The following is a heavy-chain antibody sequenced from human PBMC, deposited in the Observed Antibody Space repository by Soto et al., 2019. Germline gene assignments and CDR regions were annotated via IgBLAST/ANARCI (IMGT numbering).Heavy chain of an antibody. Sequence: QVQLVQSGAEVKKPGSSVKVSCKTSGGPFNNHAINWVRLAPGQGLEWVGLVIPTLATADYAQKFQGRVTMTADEVTNTAYMQLSSLRSDDTGVYYCASDYGETEAFDIWGQGTLVTVSS. D-gene: IGHD4-17*01. CDR3: ASDYGETEAFDI. CDR2: VIPTLATA. CDR1: GGPFNNHA. J-gene: IGHJ3*02. V-gene: IGHV1-69*01.